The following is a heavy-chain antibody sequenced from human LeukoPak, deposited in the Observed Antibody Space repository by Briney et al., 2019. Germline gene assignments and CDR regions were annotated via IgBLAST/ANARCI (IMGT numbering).Heavy chain of an antibody. CDR1: GYTFTDYY. Sequence: ASVKVSCKASGYTFTDYYMHWVRQAPGQALEWMGWINPSSGTNYAQKFQGRVTMTRDTSISTAYMELTRLTSDDTAVYYCARNRWMDYWGQGTLVTVSS. D-gene: IGHD1-1*01. CDR2: INPSSGT. J-gene: IGHJ4*02. V-gene: IGHV1-2*02. CDR3: ARNRWMDY.